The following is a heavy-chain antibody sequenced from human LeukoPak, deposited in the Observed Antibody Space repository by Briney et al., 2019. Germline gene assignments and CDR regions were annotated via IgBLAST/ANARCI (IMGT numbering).Heavy chain of an antibody. J-gene: IGHJ4*02. D-gene: IGHD4-17*01. V-gene: IGHV3-23*01. CDR1: GFTFSSYA. Sequence: GGSLRLSCAASGFTFSSYAMSWVRQAPGKGLEWVSAISGSGGSTYYADSVKGRFTISRDNSKNTLYLQMNNLRAEDTAVYYCAKDPSMTTILYFDYWGQGTLVTVSS. CDR2: ISGSGGST. CDR3: AKDPSMTTILYFDY.